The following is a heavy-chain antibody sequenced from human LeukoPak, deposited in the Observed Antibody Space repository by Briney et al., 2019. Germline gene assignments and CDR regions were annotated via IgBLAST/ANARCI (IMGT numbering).Heavy chain of an antibody. V-gene: IGHV3-30-3*01. CDR3: ARAPYLYSNHFDY. J-gene: IGHJ4*02. Sequence: PGGSLRLPCAASGFTFSSYAMHWVRQAPGKGLEWVAVISYDGSNKYYADSVKGRFTISRDNSKNTLYLQMNSLRAEDTAVYYCARAPYLYSNHFDYWGQGTLVTVSS. CDR1: GFTFSSYA. D-gene: IGHD4-11*01. CDR2: ISYDGSNK.